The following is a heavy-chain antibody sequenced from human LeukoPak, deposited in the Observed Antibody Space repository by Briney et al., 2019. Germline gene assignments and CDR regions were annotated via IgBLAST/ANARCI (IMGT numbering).Heavy chain of an antibody. J-gene: IGHJ4*02. Sequence: PSETLSLTCTVSGGSISSGSYYWSWIRQPAGKGLEWIGRIYTSGSTNYNPSLKSRVTISVDTSKNQFSLKLCSVTAADTAVHYCARSIRGAYYYDSSGYYYDYWGQGTLVTVSS. CDR3: ARSIRGAYYYDSSGYYYDY. CDR2: IYTSGST. D-gene: IGHD3-22*01. CDR1: GGSISSGSYY. V-gene: IGHV4-61*02.